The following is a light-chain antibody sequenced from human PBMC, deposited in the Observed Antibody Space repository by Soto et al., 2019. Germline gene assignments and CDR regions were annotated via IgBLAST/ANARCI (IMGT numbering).Light chain of an antibody. V-gene: IGKV1-27*01. J-gene: IGKJ3*01. CDR3: KKYNSAPFT. CDR1: QGISNY. CDR2: AAS. Sequence: DNQMTQSPSSLSASVGDRVTITCRASQGISNYLAWYQQKPGKVPKLLIYAASTLQSGVPSRFSGSGSGTDFTLTISSLQLEDVATYCCKKYNSAPFTFGPGTKVDIK.